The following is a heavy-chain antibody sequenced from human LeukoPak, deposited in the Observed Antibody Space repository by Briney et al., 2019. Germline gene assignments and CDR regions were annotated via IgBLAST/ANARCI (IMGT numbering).Heavy chain of an antibody. CDR3: ARAMVVAPLNYNYGMDV. V-gene: IGHV3-30*03. CDR1: GFTFSSQV. Sequence: PGGSLRLSCAASGFTFSSQVMHWVRQAPGKGLEWVAVISYDGSNEYYADSVKGRFTISRDNSKNTLYPQMNSLRAEDTAVYYCARAMVVAPLNYNYGMDVWGQGTTVTV. J-gene: IGHJ6*02. CDR2: ISYDGSNE. D-gene: IGHD2-15*01.